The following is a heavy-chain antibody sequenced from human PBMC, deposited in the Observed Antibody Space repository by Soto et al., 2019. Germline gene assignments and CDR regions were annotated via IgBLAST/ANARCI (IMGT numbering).Heavy chain of an antibody. CDR1: GGSLTNYY. CDR3: ARGHYDFWSGYFATIDY. Sequence: SSETLSLTCTFSGGSLTNYYLSWVRQAPGKGLEWIGYIHYSGNTKYNPSLKSRVTISSDTSKDQFSLKLTSMTAADTAVYYCARGHYDFWSGYFATIDYWGQGTLVTVSS. D-gene: IGHD3-3*01. V-gene: IGHV4-59*08. CDR2: IHYSGNT. J-gene: IGHJ4*02.